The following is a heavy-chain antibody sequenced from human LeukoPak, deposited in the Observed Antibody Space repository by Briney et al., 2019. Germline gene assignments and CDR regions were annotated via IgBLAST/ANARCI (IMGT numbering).Heavy chain of an antibody. D-gene: IGHD3-3*01. CDR2: ISSSSSTI. V-gene: IGHV3-48*02. CDR3: ARDPYYDFWSGYLTSAYYYGMDV. Sequence: HPGGSLRLSCAASGFTFSSYSMNWVRQAPGKGLEWVSYISSSSSTIYYADSVKGRFTIPRDNAKNSLYLQMNSLRDEDTAVYYCARDPYYDFWSGYLTSAYYYGMDVWGQGTTVTVSS. J-gene: IGHJ6*02. CDR1: GFTFSSYS.